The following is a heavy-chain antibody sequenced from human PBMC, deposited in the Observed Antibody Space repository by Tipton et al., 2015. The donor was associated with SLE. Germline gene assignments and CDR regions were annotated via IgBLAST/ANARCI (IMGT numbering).Heavy chain of an antibody. D-gene: IGHD7-27*01. V-gene: IGHV3-21*03. Sequence: GSLRLSCAASGFTFNNYTMNWVRQAPGKGLEWVSSISSGSDYIYYADSVKGRFTISRDNAKNSLYLQMNSLRAEDTAVYYCSTDRWGLDHFDIWGQGTLVNVSS. CDR1: GFTFNNYT. J-gene: IGHJ3*02. CDR3: STDRWGLDHFDI. CDR2: ISSGSDYI.